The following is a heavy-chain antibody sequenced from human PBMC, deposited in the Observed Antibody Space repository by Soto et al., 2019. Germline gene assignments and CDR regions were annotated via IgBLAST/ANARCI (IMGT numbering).Heavy chain of an antibody. Sequence: SETLSLTCTVSGGPISSYYWTWIRQPPGKGLEWIGYIFYTGSTDYNPSLKSRVAISVDTSTNQFFLTLTSVTAADTAVYFCARIIVGVTVDLWGQGSLVTVSS. CDR2: IFYTGST. CDR3: ARIIVGVTVDL. CDR1: GGPISSYY. D-gene: IGHD1-26*01. J-gene: IGHJ5*02. V-gene: IGHV4-59*01.